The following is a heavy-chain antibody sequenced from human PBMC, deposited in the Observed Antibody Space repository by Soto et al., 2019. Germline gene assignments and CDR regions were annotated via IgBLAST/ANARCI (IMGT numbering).Heavy chain of an antibody. Sequence: NPSETLSLACTVSGGSISSGGYYWSWIRQHPGKGLEWIGNIYYSGSTYYNPSLKSRVTISADTSRNQFSLKLSSVTAADTAVYYCARGRILEWLPHPPFAYWGQGTLVTVSS. V-gene: IGHV4-31*03. CDR1: GGSISSGGYY. D-gene: IGHD3-3*01. J-gene: IGHJ4*02. CDR2: IYYSGST. CDR3: ARGRILEWLPHPPFAY.